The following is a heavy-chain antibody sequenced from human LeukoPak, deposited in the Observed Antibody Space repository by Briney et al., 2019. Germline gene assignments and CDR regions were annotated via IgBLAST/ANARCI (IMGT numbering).Heavy chain of an antibody. Sequence: PGGSLRLSCVASGILVSSNYMSWVRQAPGKGLEWVSFIESTGSTYYAESVKGRFTISRDNSRNTLYLQTNSLRVEDTAVYYCARRERLGYSYGRGTLDIWGQGTMVTVSS. CDR2: IESTGST. CDR3: ARRERLGYSYGRGTLDI. J-gene: IGHJ3*02. V-gene: IGHV3-66*01. CDR1: GILVSSNY. D-gene: IGHD5-18*01.